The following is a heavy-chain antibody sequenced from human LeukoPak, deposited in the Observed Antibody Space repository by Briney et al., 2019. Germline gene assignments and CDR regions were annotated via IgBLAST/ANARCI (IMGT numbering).Heavy chain of an antibody. CDR3: GTSTKGHNYVDY. CDR2: IKHDGSEE. J-gene: IGHJ4*02. Sequence: AGGSLRLACVASGFTFSSSWMSWVRQAPGRGLEWLANIKHDGSEEFYVDSLKGRFTISRDNAKNSLYLQMNSLRAEDTAVYYCGTSTKGHNYVDYWGQGTLVTVSS. CDR1: GFTFSSSW. D-gene: IGHD5-24*01. V-gene: IGHV3-7*02.